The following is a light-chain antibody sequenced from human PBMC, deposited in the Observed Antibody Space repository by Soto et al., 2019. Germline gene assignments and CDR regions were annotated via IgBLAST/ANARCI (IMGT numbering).Light chain of an antibody. CDR3: QQYNNWPPWT. Sequence: EIVLTQSPATVSLSPGDRATLSCRASQIVSSYLAWYQHKPGQAPRLLIYGASTRATGIPARFSGSGSGTEFTLTISSLQSEDFAVYYCQQYNNWPPWTFGQGTKVDIK. CDR1: QIVSSY. CDR2: GAS. V-gene: IGKV3-15*01. J-gene: IGKJ1*01.